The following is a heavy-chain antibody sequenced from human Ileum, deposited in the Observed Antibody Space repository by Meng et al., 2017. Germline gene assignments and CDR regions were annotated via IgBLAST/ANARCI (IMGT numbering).Heavy chain of an antibody. CDR3: ARLMGYYYDSSGYYYLSHYFDY. V-gene: IGHV5-51*01. CDR2: SYPGASDT. D-gene: IGHD3-22*01. J-gene: IGHJ4*02. CDR1: GSSFTSYW. Sequence: GGSLRLSCKGSGSSFTSYWIGWVRPMPGKGLEWLGISYPGASDTRYSPSCQGQVPISADKSISTAYLQWSSLKASDTAMYYCARLMGYYYDSSGYYYLSHYFDYWGQGTLVTVSS.